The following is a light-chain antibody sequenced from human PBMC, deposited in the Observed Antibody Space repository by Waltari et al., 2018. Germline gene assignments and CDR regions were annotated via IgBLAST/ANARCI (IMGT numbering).Light chain of an antibody. Sequence: EIVLTQSPGTLSLSPGERATLSCRASQSVSRLVWYQQKPGQAPRLLIYDVSTSATGSPDRVSGSGSGTDFSLTISRLESEDFAVYYCQHYVTLPLTFGQGTKVEIK. J-gene: IGKJ1*01. CDR2: DVS. V-gene: IGKV3-20*01. CDR1: QSVSRL. CDR3: QHYVTLPLT.